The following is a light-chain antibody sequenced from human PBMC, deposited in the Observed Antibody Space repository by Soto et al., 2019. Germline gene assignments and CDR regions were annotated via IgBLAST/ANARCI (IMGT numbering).Light chain of an antibody. Sequence: EIVLTQSPGTLSFSPGERATLSCRSSQSVRSNYLAWYQQKPGQAPRLLIYGASSRATGIPERFSGSGSGTDFTLIISRLEPEDFAVYYCQQYGISPYTFGHGAKLEIK. J-gene: IGKJ2*01. CDR3: QQYGISPYT. V-gene: IGKV3-20*01. CDR2: GAS. CDR1: QSVRSNY.